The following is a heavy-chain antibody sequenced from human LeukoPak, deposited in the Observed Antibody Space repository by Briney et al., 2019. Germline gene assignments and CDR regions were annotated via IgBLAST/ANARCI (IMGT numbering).Heavy chain of an antibody. CDR2: IYYSGST. CDR1: GGSFSGYY. D-gene: IGHD1-26*01. CDR3: AREPIVGASGLDY. Sequence: SETLSLTCAVYGGSFSGYYWSWIRQPPGKGLEWIGSIYYSGSTYYNPSLKSRVTISVDTSKNQFSLKLSSVTAADTAVYYCAREPIVGASGLDYWGQGTLVTVSS. V-gene: IGHV4-34*01. J-gene: IGHJ4*02.